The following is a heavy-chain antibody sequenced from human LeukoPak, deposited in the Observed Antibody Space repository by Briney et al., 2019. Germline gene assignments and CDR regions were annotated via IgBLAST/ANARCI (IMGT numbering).Heavy chain of an antibody. Sequence: GASVKGSCKASGYTFTSYDINWVRQATGQGLEWMGWMNPNSSNTGYAQKFQGRVTMTRNTSISTAYMELSSLRSEDTAVYYCARGCFDFGGDCYSDYWGQGTLVTVSS. CDR2: MNPNSSNT. CDR3: ARGCFDFGGDCYSDY. D-gene: IGHD2-21*02. CDR1: GYTFTSYD. J-gene: IGHJ4*02. V-gene: IGHV1-8*01.